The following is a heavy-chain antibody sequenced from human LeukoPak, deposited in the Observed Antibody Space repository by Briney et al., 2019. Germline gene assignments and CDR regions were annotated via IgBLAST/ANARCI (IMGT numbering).Heavy chain of an antibody. D-gene: IGHD6-13*01. CDR2: IRYDGSGK. V-gene: IGHV3-30*02. Sequence: PGGSLRLSCAASGFTFSSHAMSWVRQAPGKGLEWVAFIRYDGSGKYYVDSVKGRFAISRDNSKNTMFLQMDSLRTEDTAVYYCAKGGTWSDYWGQGTLVTVSS. CDR1: GFTFSSHA. J-gene: IGHJ4*02. CDR3: AKGGTWSDY.